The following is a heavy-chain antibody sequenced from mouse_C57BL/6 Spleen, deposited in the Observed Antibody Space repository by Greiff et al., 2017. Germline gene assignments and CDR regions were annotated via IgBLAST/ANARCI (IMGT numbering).Heavy chain of an antibody. V-gene: IGHV5-16*01. CDR1: GFTFSDYY. Sequence: EVHLVESEGGLVQPGSSMKLSCTASGFTFSDYYMAWVRQVPEKGLEWVANINYDGSSTYYLDSLKSRFIISRDNAKNILYLQMSSLKSEDTATYYCARSSYYYGSIDYWGQGTTLTVSS. J-gene: IGHJ2*01. CDR2: INYDGSST. CDR3: ARSSYYYGSIDY. D-gene: IGHD1-1*01.